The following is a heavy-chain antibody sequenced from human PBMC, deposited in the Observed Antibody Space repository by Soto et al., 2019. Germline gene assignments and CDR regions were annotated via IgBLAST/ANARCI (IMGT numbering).Heavy chain of an antibody. Sequence: GGSLRLSCAASGFTFSNAWINWVRQAPGKGLEWVGRVKSKTHGGTTDYAEPVKGRFAISRDDPKSTLFLQINSLRAEDTAVYFCVTQYSTYIWNDEGVDSWGLGTLVTVSS. CDR1: GFTFSNAW. CDR3: VTQYSTYIWNDEGVDS. D-gene: IGHD1-20*01. J-gene: IGHJ5*01. V-gene: IGHV3-15*07. CDR2: VKSKTHGGTT.